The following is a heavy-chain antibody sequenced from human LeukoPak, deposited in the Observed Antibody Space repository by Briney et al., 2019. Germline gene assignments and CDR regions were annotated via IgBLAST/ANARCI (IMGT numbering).Heavy chain of an antibody. J-gene: IGHJ3*02. CDR2: IYYSGSA. CDR3: ATSDGYPYIDAFDI. D-gene: IGHD2-21*01. CDR1: GGSFSGYY. Sequence: SETLSLTCAVYGGSFSGYYWSWIRQPPGKGLEWIGSIYYSGSADYIPSLRNRLTISVDTSKNEFSLKLSSVSAADTAVYYCATSDGYPYIDAFDIWGQGTMVTVSS. V-gene: IGHV4-59*01.